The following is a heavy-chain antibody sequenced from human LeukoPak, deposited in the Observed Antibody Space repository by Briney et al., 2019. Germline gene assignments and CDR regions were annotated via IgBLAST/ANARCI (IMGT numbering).Heavy chain of an antibody. D-gene: IGHD5-12*01. Sequence: PGGSLRLSCAASGFTFDDYGMSWVRQAPGKGLEWVSGINWNGGSTGYADSVKGRFTISRDNAKNSLYLQMNSLRAEDTAVYYCARDPPRVVLRLSDYWGQGTLVTVSS. J-gene: IGHJ4*02. CDR1: GFTFDDYG. V-gene: IGHV3-20*04. CDR3: ARDPPRVVLRLSDY. CDR2: INWNGGST.